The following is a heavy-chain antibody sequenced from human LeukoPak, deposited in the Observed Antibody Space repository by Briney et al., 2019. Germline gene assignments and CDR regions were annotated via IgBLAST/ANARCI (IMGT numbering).Heavy chain of an antibody. CDR3: ARVYGVNSDY. CDR2: ISAYNGNT. D-gene: IGHD4-17*01. J-gene: IGHJ4*02. Sequence: ASVTVSFTASGYTFTSYGISWVRQAPGQGLEWMGWISAYNGNTNYAQKLQGRVTMTTDTSTSTAYMELRSLRSDDTAVYYCARVYGVNSDYWGQGTLVTVSS. CDR1: GYTFTSYG. V-gene: IGHV1-18*01.